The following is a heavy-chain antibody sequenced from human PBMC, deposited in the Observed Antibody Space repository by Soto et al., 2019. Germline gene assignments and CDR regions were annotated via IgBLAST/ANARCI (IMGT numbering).Heavy chain of an antibody. Sequence: PGGSLRLSCSASGFAFSSCAMHWVRQAPGKRLEYVSGITSDGDTTYHADSVKGRFTISRDNSKNTLYLQMSSLRVEDTAVYYCVKGNQLLRYYFEWWGQGTVVTVSS. CDR2: ITSDGDTT. CDR3: VKGNQLLRYYFEW. J-gene: IGHJ4*02. D-gene: IGHD1-26*01. CDR1: GFAFSSCA. V-gene: IGHV3-64D*06.